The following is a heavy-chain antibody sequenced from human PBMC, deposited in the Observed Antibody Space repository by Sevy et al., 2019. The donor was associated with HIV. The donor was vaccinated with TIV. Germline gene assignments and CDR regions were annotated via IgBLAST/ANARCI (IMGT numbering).Heavy chain of an antibody. Sequence: ASVKVSCKASGYTFSSYYMHWVRQAPGQGLEWMGIINPSGGRTSYAQKFQGRVTMTRDTSTSTVYMELSSLRSEDTAIYYCARDLTIFGVIPDYWGQGTLVTVSS. V-gene: IGHV1-46*01. D-gene: IGHD3-3*01. CDR3: ARDLTIFGVIPDY. J-gene: IGHJ4*02. CDR1: GYTFSSYY. CDR2: INPSGGRT.